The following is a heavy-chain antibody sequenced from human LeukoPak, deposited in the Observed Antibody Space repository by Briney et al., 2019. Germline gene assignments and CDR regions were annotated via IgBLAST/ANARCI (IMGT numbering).Heavy chain of an antibody. CDR2: ITSNGGTT. J-gene: IGHJ4*02. Sequence: PGGSLRLPCAASGFTFSSYGMVWVRQAPGKGLEYVSGITSNGGTTYYGNSVKGRFTISRDNSKDTLYLQMGSLRSEDMAVYYCARGIRWASDYWGQGTLVTVAS. CDR3: ARGIRWASDY. CDR1: GFTFSSYG. V-gene: IGHV3-64*01. D-gene: IGHD4-23*01.